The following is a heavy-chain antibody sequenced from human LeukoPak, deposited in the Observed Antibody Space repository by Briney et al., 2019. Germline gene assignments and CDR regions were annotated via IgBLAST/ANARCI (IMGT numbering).Heavy chain of an antibody. CDR1: GFTFSDYS. CDR3: ARDGRTYGDAFDI. CDR2: IRRADNII. J-gene: IGHJ3*02. Sequence: AGGSLRLSCAASGFTFSDYSINWVRQAPGKGLEWVSYIRRADNIIYYKDYVKGRVTISRDNAKTSLYLKMNSLRAEDTAVYYCARDGRTYGDAFDIWGQGTMVTVSS. D-gene: IGHD4-17*01. V-gene: IGHV3-48*03.